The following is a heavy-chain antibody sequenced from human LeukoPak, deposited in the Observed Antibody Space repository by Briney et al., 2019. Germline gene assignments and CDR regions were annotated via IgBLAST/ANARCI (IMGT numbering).Heavy chain of an antibody. V-gene: IGHV3-74*01. CDR1: GFTFTSYW. CDR3: ARDPDHDFWSGYSYYYMDV. Sequence: GGSLRLSCAASGFTFTSYWIHWVRQAPGKGLVWVSRIHTDGTITTYADSVKGRFTISRDNAKNTLYLQMNSLRAEDTAVYYCARDPDHDFWSGYSYYYMDVWGKGTTVTVSS. CDR2: IHTDGTIT. D-gene: IGHD3-3*01. J-gene: IGHJ6*03.